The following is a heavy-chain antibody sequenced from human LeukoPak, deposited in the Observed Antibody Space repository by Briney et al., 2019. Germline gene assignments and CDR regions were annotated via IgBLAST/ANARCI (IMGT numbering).Heavy chain of an antibody. CDR1: GGSFSGYY. V-gene: IGHV4-34*01. Sequence: ASETLSLTCAVYGGSFSGYYWSWIRQPPGKGLEWIGEITHSGSTNYNPSLKSRVTISVDTSKNHFSLKVSSVTAADTALYYCASLTTVTTFRIDYWGQGTLVTVSS. J-gene: IGHJ4*02. CDR3: ASLTTVTTFRIDY. CDR2: ITHSGST. D-gene: IGHD4-17*01.